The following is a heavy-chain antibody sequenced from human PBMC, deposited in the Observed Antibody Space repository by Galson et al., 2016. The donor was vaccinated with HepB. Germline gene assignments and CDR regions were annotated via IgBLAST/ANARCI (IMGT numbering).Heavy chain of an antibody. CDR2: ISKDGTYI. D-gene: IGHD4-17*01. Sequence: LRLSCAASGFTFSSYTMNWVRQAPGKGLEWVSSISKDGTYIYAADSLKGRLTISRDNAKNSLYLQMDSLRAEDTAIYYCAKVRYGDRLPYFFDSWGQGTLVTVSS. CDR1: GFTFSSYT. CDR3: AKVRYGDRLPYFFDS. J-gene: IGHJ4*02. V-gene: IGHV3-21*01.